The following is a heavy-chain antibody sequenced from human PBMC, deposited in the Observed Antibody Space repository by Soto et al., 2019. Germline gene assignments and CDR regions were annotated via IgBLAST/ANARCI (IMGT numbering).Heavy chain of an antibody. J-gene: IGHJ5*02. Sequence: HVQLQESGPRQVSPSGTLSLSCNVYGVSIKRNVWWRWVRHRPGKGLEWIGEVFHKGITYYNPSFASRVTMSVDKSRNQFSLLMTSLTASDTAKYYCARDAAEPGESDRFDPCVQGIMVAVSS. D-gene: IGHD2-15*01. CDR3: ARDAAEPGESDRFDP. CDR2: VFHKGIT. CDR1: GVSIKRNVW. V-gene: IGHV4-4*02.